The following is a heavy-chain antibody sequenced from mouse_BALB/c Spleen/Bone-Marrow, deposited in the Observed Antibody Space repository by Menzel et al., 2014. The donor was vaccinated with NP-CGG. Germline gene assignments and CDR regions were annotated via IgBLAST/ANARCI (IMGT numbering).Heavy chain of an antibody. CDR3: TIRYYAMDY. D-gene: IGHD1-1*01. J-gene: IGHJ4*01. CDR1: GYTFTRYT. V-gene: IGHV1-4*01. CDR2: IIPNSGYS. Sequence: QVQLQQSGAELARPGASVKMSCQASGYTFTRYTMNWENKRPGQGLEWIGYIIPNSGYSNYNQKFKDKATLTADKSSSTAYMQLSSLTSEDSAVYYCTIRYYAMDYWGQGTSVTVSS.